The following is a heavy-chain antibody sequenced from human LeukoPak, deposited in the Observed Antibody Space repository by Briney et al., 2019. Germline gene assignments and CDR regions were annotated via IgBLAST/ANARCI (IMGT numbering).Heavy chain of an antibody. D-gene: IGHD2-2*01. Sequence: ASVKVSCKASGYTFTGYYMHWVRQAPGQGLEWMGRINPNSGGTNYAQKFQGRVTMTRDTSISTAYMELSRLRSDDTAVYYCARDSSVVPADDFDYWGQGTLVTVSS. CDR2: INPNSGGT. CDR3: ARDSSVVPADDFDY. J-gene: IGHJ4*02. V-gene: IGHV1-2*06. CDR1: GYTFTGYY.